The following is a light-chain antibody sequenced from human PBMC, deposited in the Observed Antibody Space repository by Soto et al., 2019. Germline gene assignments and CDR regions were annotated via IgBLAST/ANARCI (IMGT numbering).Light chain of an antibody. J-gene: IGLJ3*02. CDR1: SSDVGGYNY. CDR2: EVT. Sequence: QSAPTQPASVSGSPGQSITISCTGTSSDVGGYNYVSWYQQHPGKAPKLMIYEVTNRPSGVSYRFSGSKSGNTASLTISGLQAEDEADYYCSSYTSSSIWVFGGGTKVTVL. V-gene: IGLV2-14*01. CDR3: SSYTSSSIWV.